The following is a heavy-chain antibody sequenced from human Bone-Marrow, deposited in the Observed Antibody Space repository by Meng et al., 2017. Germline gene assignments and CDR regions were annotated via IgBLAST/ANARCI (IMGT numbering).Heavy chain of an antibody. V-gene: IGHV3-74*01. CDR2: TNPDETTR. CDR1: GFTFSSYW. Sequence: GESLKISCTASGFTFSSYWMNWVRQVPGKGLMWLSQTNPDETTRRYADSVKGRFTITRDNAKNTLYLQMNSLRADDTGVYCCAKDLRWNAWDGWGQGTRVTVSS. J-gene: IGHJ3*01. D-gene: IGHD4-23*01. CDR3: AKDLRWNAWDG.